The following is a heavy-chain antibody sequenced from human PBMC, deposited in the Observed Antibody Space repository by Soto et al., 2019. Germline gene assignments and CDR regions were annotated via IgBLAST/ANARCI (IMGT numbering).Heavy chain of an antibody. CDR3: ARDRPGGTWNRDAFDI. V-gene: IGHV3-23*04. CDR2: ISASGGTT. Sequence: EVQLVESGGGLVQPGGSLRISCSASGFTFNTNAMTWVCQAPGKGLEWVSLISASGGTTYYADSVEGRFTISRDNSKTTLYLQMNSLRAEDTAVYYCARDRPGGTWNRDAFDIWGQGTMVAVSS. CDR1: GFTFNTNA. D-gene: IGHD1-1*01. J-gene: IGHJ3*02.